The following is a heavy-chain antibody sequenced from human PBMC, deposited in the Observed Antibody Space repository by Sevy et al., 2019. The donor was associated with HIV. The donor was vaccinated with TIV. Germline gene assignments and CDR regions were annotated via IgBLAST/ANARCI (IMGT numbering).Heavy chain of an antibody. CDR2: SSGHNGNT. CDR3: AGGRAPYYYDSSGFLDAFDM. V-gene: IGHV1-18*01. D-gene: IGHD3-22*01. J-gene: IGHJ3*02. Sequence: ASVKVSCKASGYRFEIYGISWVRQAPGQGLEWMGWSSGHNGNTNYAQKFQDRVTMTTDTSTSTVYMELRRLTFDDTAVYYFAGGRAPYYYDSSGFLDAFDMWGQGTMVTVSS. CDR1: GYRFEIYG.